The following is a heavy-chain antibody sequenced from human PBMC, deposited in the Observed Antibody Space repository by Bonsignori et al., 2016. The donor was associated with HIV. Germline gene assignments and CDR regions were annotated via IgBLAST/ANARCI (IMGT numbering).Heavy chain of an antibody. CDR1: GYTFTSYG. V-gene: IGHV1-18*01. CDR2: ISAYNGNT. D-gene: IGHD3-3*01. Sequence: ASVKVSCKASGYTFTSYGISWVRQAPGQGLEWMGWISAYNGNTNYAQKLQGRVTMTTDTSTSTAYMELRSLRSDDTAVYYCATRTPRRFLEWLSGDGEADAFDIWGQGTMVTVSS. J-gene: IGHJ3*02. CDR3: ATRTPRRFLEWLSGDGEADAFDI.